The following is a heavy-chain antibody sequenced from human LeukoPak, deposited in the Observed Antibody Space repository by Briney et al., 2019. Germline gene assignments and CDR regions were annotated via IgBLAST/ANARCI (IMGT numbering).Heavy chain of an antibody. V-gene: IGHV4-30-4*01. Sequence: PSETLSLTCTVSGGSISSGDYYWSWIRQPPGKGLEWIGHIYYSGSTYYNPSLKSRVTISVDTSKNQFSLKLSSVTAADTAVYYCARAGGDYYGSGSYYTNYYYGMDVWGQGTTVTVSS. J-gene: IGHJ6*02. CDR1: GGSISSGDYY. CDR2: IYYSGST. CDR3: ARAGGDYYGSGSYYTNYYYGMDV. D-gene: IGHD3-10*01.